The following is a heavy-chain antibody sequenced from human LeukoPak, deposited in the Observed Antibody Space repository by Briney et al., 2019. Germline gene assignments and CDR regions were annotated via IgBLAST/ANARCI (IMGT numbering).Heavy chain of an antibody. Sequence: GGSLRLSCAASGFTFSNAWMTWVRQAPGKGLEWVGRIKSTADGGTTDYAAPVKGRFTISRDDSKNTLYLQMNSLRAEDTAVYYCAKDVTMIRAARFDYWGQGTLVTVSS. V-gene: IGHV3-15*01. J-gene: IGHJ4*02. D-gene: IGHD3-10*01. CDR1: GFTFSNAW. CDR3: AKDVTMIRAARFDY. CDR2: IKSTADGGTT.